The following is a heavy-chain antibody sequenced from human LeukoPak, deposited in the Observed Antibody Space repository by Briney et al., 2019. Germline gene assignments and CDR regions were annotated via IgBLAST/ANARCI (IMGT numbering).Heavy chain of an antibody. J-gene: IGHJ4*02. Sequence: GSLRLSCAASGFTFSNYGMNWVRQAPGKGLEWASFISSSSSYIYYADSVKGRFTISRDNAKNSLYLQMNSLRAEDTAVYYCASAYSSGWYYFDYWGQGTLVTVSS. CDR2: ISSSSSYI. CDR1: GFTFSNYG. CDR3: ASAYSSGWYYFDY. D-gene: IGHD6-19*01. V-gene: IGHV3-21*01.